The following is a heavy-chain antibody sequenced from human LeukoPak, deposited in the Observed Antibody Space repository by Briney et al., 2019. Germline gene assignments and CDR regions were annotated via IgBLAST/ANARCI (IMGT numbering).Heavy chain of an antibody. J-gene: IGHJ6*04. CDR3: ARANPLSSPPVYYYYYGMDV. CDR2: IIPIFGTA. Sequence: SVTVSCKASGGTFSSHAISWVRQAPGQGLEWMGGIIPIFGTANYAQKFQGRVTITADESTSTAYMELSSLRSEDTAVYYCARANPLSSPPVYYYYYGMDVWGKGTTVTVSS. CDR1: GGTFSSHA. D-gene: IGHD2-2*01. V-gene: IGHV1-69*01.